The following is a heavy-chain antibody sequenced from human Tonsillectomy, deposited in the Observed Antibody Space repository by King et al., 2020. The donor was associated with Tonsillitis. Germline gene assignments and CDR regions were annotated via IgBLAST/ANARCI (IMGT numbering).Heavy chain of an antibody. D-gene: IGHD6-19*01. J-gene: IGHJ6*02. CDR1: GGSISSYY. CDR3: RAVAARGYYYDMDV. CDR2: ISTSGST. V-gene: IGHV4-4*07. Sequence: LQLQESGPGLVKPSETLSLTCTVSGGSISSYYWSWIRQPAGKGLEWIGRISTSGSTNYNPSLKSRVTMSVDTSKNQFSLKVSSVTAADTAVYYCRAVAARGYYYDMDVWGQGTTVTVSS.